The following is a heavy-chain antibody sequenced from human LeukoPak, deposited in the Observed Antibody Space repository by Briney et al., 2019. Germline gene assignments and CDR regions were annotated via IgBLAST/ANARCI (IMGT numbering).Heavy chain of an antibody. V-gene: IGHV4-34*01. CDR2: INHSGST. Sequence: SETLSLTCAVYGGSFSGYYWSWIRQPPGKGLEWIGEINHSGSTNYNPSLQSRVIISVDTSKNQFSLNLNSVTAADTAVYYCARGGAARLHFQNWGQGTLVTVSS. J-gene: IGHJ1*01. CDR3: ARGGAARLHFQN. CDR1: GGSFSGYY. D-gene: IGHD6-6*01.